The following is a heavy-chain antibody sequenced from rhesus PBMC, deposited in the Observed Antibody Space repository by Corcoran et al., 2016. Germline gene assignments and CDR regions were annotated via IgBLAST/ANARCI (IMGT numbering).Heavy chain of an antibody. CDR3: ARVWYYWYFDL. V-gene: IGHV4-127*01. D-gene: IGHD2-21*01. J-gene: IGHJ2*01. Sequence: QVQLQESGPGLVKPSETLSLTCAVSGYSISSGYGWSWIRQPPGKGLEWIGYIGGSSGSTNYNPSLKSRVTSSKDTSKNQFSLKLCSVTAADTAVYYCARVWYYWYFDLWGPGTPITISS. CDR2: IGGSSGST. CDR1: GYSISSGYG.